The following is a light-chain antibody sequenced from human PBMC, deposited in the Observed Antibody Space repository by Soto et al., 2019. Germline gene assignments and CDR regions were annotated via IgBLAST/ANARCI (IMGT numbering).Light chain of an antibody. Sequence: QLVLTQPPSVSAAPGQRVTISCSGSSSNIGGNYVSWYQVVPRTAPKLLIYDNHKRHSGVPDRFSGSKSGTSATLGIADLHAGDEAHYYCGTWDINLDTVVFGGGTKLTVL. CDR2: DNH. CDR3: GTWDINLDTVV. V-gene: IGLV1-51*01. CDR1: SSNIGGNY. J-gene: IGLJ2*01.